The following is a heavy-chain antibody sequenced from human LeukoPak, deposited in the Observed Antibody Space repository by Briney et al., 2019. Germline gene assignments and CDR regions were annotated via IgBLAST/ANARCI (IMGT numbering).Heavy chain of an antibody. CDR1: GGSISSYY. J-gene: IGHJ4*02. CDR2: INYSGST. V-gene: IGHV4-59*01. D-gene: IGHD3-10*01. CDR3: ARGSGSHFPFDY. Sequence: SETLSPTCTVSGGSISSYYWSWIRQPPGKGLEWIAYINYSGSTNYNPSLKSRVTISVDTSKNQFSLKLSSVTAADTAVYYCARGSGSHFPFDYWGQGTLVTVSS.